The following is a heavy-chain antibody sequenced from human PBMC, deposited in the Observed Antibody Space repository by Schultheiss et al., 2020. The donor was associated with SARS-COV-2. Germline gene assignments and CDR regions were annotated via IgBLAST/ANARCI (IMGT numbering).Heavy chain of an antibody. V-gene: IGHV3-23*01. CDR2: ISGSGGST. J-gene: IGHJ4*02. CDR3: ARDETLDY. Sequence: GGSLRLSCAASGFTFDDYAMHWVRQAPGKGLEWVSAISGSGGSTYYADSVKGRFTISRDNSKNTLYLQMNSLRAEDTAVYSCARDETLDYWGQGTLVTVSS. CDR1: GFTFDDYA.